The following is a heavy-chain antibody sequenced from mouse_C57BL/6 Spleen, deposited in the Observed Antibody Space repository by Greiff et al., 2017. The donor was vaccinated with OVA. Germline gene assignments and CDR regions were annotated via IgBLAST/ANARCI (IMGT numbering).Heavy chain of an antibody. CDR3: ARSRTAQVFYAMDY. D-gene: IGHD3-2*02. CDR1: GFNIKDYY. Sequence: EVQGVESGAELVKPGASVKLSCTASGFNIKDYYMHWVKQRTEQGLEWIGRIDPEDGETKYAPKFQGKAPITADTSSNTAYLQLSSLTSEDTAVYYCARSRTAQVFYAMDYWGQGTSVTVSS. CDR2: IDPEDGET. J-gene: IGHJ4*01. V-gene: IGHV14-2*01.